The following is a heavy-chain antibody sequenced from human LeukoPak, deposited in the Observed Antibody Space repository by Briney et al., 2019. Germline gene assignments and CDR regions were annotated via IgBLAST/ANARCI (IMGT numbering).Heavy chain of an antibody. CDR2: MNPNSGGT. D-gene: IGHD2-15*01. CDR3: ARGTPIGYCSGGSCQDAFDI. CDR1: GYAFTGYY. J-gene: IGHJ3*02. Sequence: ASVKVSCKASGYAFTGYYMHWVRQAPGQGLEWMGWMNPNSGGTNYAQKFQGRVTMTRDTSISTAYMELSRLRSDDTAVYYCARGTPIGYCSGGSCQDAFDIWGQGTMVTVSS. V-gene: IGHV1-2*02.